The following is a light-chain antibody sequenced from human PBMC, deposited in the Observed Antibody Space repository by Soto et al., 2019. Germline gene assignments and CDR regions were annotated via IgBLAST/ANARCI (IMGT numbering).Light chain of an antibody. CDR1: TSDF. J-gene: IGLJ3*02. V-gene: IGLV2-14*01. Sequence: QSALTQPASVSGSSGQSITISCTGTTSDFVSWYQQSPGKAPKLLIYEVANRPSGVSDRFSGSKSGNTASLTISGLQAEDEADYYCSSYTRPTTLVFGGGTKVTVL. CDR2: EVA. CDR3: SSYTRPTTLV.